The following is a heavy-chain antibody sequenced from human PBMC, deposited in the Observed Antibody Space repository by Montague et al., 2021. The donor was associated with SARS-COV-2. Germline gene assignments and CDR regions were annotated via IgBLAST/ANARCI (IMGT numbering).Heavy chain of an antibody. CDR1: GGSIGSYY. D-gene: IGHD3-10*01. CDR2: IHYSGSN. J-gene: IGHJ4*02. CDR3: ARSLDPSGTYYLPY. V-gene: IGHV4-59*01. Sequence: SETLSLTCSVSGGSIGSYYWSWLRQPPGKGLEWIGHIHYSGSNTYSTSFKSRVTISIDTPKNQFSLKLSSVTAADTAVYYCARSLDPSGTYYLPYWGQETLVTVSS.